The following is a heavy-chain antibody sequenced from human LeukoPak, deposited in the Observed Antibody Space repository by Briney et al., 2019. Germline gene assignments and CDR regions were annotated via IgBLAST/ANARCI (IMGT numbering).Heavy chain of an antibody. D-gene: IGHD2-15*01. CDR2: IYYSGST. CDR3: ARSGGYCSGGRCYNFDS. Sequence: SETLSLTCTVSGGSISSYYWSWIRQPPGKGLEWIGYIYYSGSTNYNPSLKSRVTTSADTSKNQFSLKLSSVTAADTAVYYCARSGGYCSGGRCYNFDSWGQGTLVTVSS. V-gene: IGHV4-59*01. J-gene: IGHJ4*02. CDR1: GGSISSYY.